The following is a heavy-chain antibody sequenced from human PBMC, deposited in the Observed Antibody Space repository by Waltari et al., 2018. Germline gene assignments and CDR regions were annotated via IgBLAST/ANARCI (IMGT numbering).Heavy chain of an antibody. Sequence: VQLVQSGAEVTMLGESLRISCQASGYGFTSYWIAWVRQMPGKGLEWMGIIFPGGSDPRYNPSFQGQVTISADKSVSTAYLQWSSLKASDTAMYYCARYYSDNDILEYWGQGTLVTVSS. D-gene: IGHD4-17*01. J-gene: IGHJ4*02. CDR3: ARYYSDNDILEY. CDR1: GYGFTSYW. V-gene: IGHV5-51*01. CDR2: IFPGGSDP.